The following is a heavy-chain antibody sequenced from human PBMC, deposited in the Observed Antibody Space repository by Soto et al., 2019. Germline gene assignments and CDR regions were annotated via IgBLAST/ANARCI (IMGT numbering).Heavy chain of an antibody. D-gene: IGHD2-2*01. J-gene: IGHJ6*02. Sequence: PSETLSLTCTVSGGSISSSSYYWGWIRQPPGKGLEWIGSIYYSGSTYYNPSLKSRVTISVDTSKNQFSLKLSSVTAADTAVYYCARIGPADNERDYYYYYGMDVWGQGTTVTVSS. CDR1: GGSISSSSYY. CDR2: IYYSGST. V-gene: IGHV4-39*01. CDR3: ARIGPADNERDYYYYYGMDV.